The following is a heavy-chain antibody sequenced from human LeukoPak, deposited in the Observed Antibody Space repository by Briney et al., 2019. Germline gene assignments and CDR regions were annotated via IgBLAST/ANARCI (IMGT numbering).Heavy chain of an antibody. D-gene: IGHD3-22*01. V-gene: IGHV1-69*13. CDR2: IIPIFGTA. CDR3: ARGGPTYYYDSSGYQASFDY. CDR1: GGTFSSYA. J-gene: IGHJ4*02. Sequence: GXSVTVSCKASGGTFSSYAISWVRQAPGQGLEWMGGIIPIFGTANYAQKFQGRVTITADESTSTAYMELSSLRSEDTAVYYCARGGPTYYYDSSGYQASFDYWGQGTLVTVSS.